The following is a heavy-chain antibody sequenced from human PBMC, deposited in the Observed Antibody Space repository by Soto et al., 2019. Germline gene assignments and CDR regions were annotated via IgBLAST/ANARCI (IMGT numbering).Heavy chain of an antibody. CDR2: IKSKTDGGTT. V-gene: IGHV3-15*07. CDR3: SISPIVGATTDYYYYGMDV. D-gene: IGHD1-26*01. J-gene: IGHJ6*02. Sequence: PGGSLRLSCAASGFTFSNAWMNWVRQAPGKGLEWVGRIKSKTDGGTTDYAAPVKGRFTISRDDSKNTLYLQMNSLKTEDTAVYYCSISPIVGATTDYYYYGMDVWGQGTTVTVSS. CDR1: GFTFSNAW.